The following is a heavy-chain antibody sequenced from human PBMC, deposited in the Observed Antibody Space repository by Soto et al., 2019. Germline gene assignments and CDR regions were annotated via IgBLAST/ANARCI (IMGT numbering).Heavy chain of an antibody. D-gene: IGHD6-13*01. Sequence: ASVKVSCKASGYTFTGYYMHWVRQAPGQGFEWMGWINPNSGGTNYAQKFQGWVTMTRDTSISTAYMELSRLRSDDTAVYYYARGGAAAGSWREVYGMDVWGQGTTVTV. CDR1: GYTFTGYY. V-gene: IGHV1-2*04. CDR3: ARGGAAAGSWREVYGMDV. CDR2: INPNSGGT. J-gene: IGHJ6*02.